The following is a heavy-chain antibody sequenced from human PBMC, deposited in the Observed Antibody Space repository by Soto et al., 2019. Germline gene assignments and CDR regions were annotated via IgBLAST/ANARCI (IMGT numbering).Heavy chain of an antibody. D-gene: IGHD3-10*01. V-gene: IGHV4-34*01. J-gene: IGHJ5*02. Sequence: QVQLQQWGAGLLKPSETLSLTCAVYGGSFSGYYWSWIRQPPGKGLEWIGEINHSGSTNYNPSLKSLVTISVDTSKNQFSLKLSSVTAADTAVYYCAREYGSGKLFDPWGQGTLVTVSS. CDR3: AREYGSGKLFDP. CDR1: GGSFSGYY. CDR2: INHSGST.